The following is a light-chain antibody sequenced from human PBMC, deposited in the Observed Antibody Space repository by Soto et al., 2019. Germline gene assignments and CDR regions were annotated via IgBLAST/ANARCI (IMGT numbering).Light chain of an antibody. Sequence: QSALTQPPSASGSPGQSVTIFCTGTSSDVGAYNYVSWYQQHPGKAPKLMIYEVSKRPSGVPDRFSGSRSGNRASLTVSGLQAEDEADYYCSSSAGRSKRVFGGGTKLTVL. CDR1: SSDVGAYNY. V-gene: IGLV2-8*01. CDR2: EVS. J-gene: IGLJ3*02. CDR3: SSSAGRSKRV.